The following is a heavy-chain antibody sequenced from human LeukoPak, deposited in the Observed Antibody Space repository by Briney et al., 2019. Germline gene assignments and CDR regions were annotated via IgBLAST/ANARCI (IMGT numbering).Heavy chain of an antibody. CDR3: ARGQEFDDGVFDS. CDR2: ISASGGST. V-gene: IGHV3-23*01. Sequence: PGGSLRLSCAVSGFIFNSYAMSWVRQAPGKGLEWVSSISASGGSTYHADSVKGRFTISRDNSKNTVYLQMNSLRVEDTAIYYCARGQEFDDGVFDSWGQGTLVTVSS. J-gene: IGHJ4*02. D-gene: IGHD1-1*01. CDR1: GFIFNSYA.